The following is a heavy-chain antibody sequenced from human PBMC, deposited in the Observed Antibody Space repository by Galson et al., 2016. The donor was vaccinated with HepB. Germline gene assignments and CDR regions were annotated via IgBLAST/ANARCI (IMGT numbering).Heavy chain of an antibody. Sequence: QSGAEVKKPGESLRISCKNSGYSFTTYWINWVRQMPGKGLEWMGKIDPSDSYTNYSPSFQGHVTISADKSISTAYLQWSSLKASDTAMYYCARHFGDTMILPEDDAFDVWGQGTMVTVSS. CDR1: GYSFTTYW. CDR3: ARHFGDTMILPEDDAFDV. D-gene: IGHD3-22*01. CDR2: IDPSDSYT. J-gene: IGHJ3*01. V-gene: IGHV5-10-1*01.